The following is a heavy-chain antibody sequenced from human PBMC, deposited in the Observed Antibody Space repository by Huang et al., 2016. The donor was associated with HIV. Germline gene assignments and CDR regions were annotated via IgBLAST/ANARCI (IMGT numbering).Heavy chain of an antibody. Sequence: EVILVESGGGVVRPGGSRRLSCAISGFTLDDYGMSWVRQAQGRGLGGVSGIQLNSESASDADTGKGRFTVSKDNANTSLFLQRNSLRAEDTALYYCARGYNFWSGYYTDKYYMDVWGKGTTVGVSS. CDR3: ARGYNFWSGYYTDKYYMDV. CDR1: GFTLDDYG. J-gene: IGHJ6*03. V-gene: IGHV3-20*04. CDR2: IQLNSESA. D-gene: IGHD3-3*01.